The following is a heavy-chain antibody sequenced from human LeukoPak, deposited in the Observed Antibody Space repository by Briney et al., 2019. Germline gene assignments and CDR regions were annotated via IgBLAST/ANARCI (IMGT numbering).Heavy chain of an antibody. V-gene: IGHV4-59*08. D-gene: IGHD2-2*01. Sequence: SETLSLTCTGSGGSISSYYWSWIRQPPGKGLEWIGYIYYSGSTNYNPSLKSRVTISVDTSKNQFSLKLSSVTAADTAVYYCARHEGPGVVPAANGMDVWGQGTTVTVSS. CDR2: IYYSGST. CDR1: GGSISSYY. J-gene: IGHJ6*02. CDR3: ARHEGPGVVPAANGMDV.